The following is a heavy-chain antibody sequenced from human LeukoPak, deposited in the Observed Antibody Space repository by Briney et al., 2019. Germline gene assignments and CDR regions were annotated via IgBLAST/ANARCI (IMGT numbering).Heavy chain of an antibody. CDR2: ISAYNGNT. Sequence: ASVKVSCKASGYTFTSYGISWVRQAPGQGLEWMGWISAYNGNTNYAQKLQGGVTMTTDTSTSTAYMELRSLRSDDTAVYYCARLDYDFWSGYPYYFDYWGQGTLVTVSS. CDR1: GYTFTSYG. V-gene: IGHV1-18*01. D-gene: IGHD3-3*01. J-gene: IGHJ4*02. CDR3: ARLDYDFWSGYPYYFDY.